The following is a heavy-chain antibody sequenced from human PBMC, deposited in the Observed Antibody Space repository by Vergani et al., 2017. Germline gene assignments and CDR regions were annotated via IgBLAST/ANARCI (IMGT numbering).Heavy chain of an antibody. CDR2: INHSGST. J-gene: IGHJ4*02. CDR3: ARDHLYGKDY. V-gene: IGHV4-34*01. D-gene: IGHD4-17*01. Sequence: QVQLQESGPGLLKPSETLSLTCAVYGGSFSGYYWSWIRQPPGKGLEWIGEINHSGSTNYNPSLKSRVTISVDTSKNQFSLKLSSVTAADTAVYYCARDHLYGKDYWGQGTLVTVSS. CDR1: GGSFSGYY.